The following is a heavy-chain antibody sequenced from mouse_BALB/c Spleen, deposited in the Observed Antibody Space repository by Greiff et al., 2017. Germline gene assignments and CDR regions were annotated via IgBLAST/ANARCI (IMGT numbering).Heavy chain of an antibody. V-gene: IGHV1S126*01. CDR3: ARGTTARYFDV. Sequence: QVQLQQSGPQLVRPGASVKISCKASGYSFTSYWMHWVKQRPGQGLEWIGMIDPSDSETRLNQKFKDKATLTVDKSSSTAYMQLSSPTSEDSAVYYCARGTTARYFDVWGAGTTVTVSS. J-gene: IGHJ1*01. CDR1: GYSFTSYW. CDR2: IDPSDSET. D-gene: IGHD1-2*01.